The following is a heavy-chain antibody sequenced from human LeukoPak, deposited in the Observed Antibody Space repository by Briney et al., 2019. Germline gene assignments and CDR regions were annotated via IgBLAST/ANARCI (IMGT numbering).Heavy chain of an antibody. D-gene: IGHD3-22*01. V-gene: IGHV1-8*01. CDR3: ARGLYYYDSSGYWPLDY. Sequence: ASVKVSCKASGYTFTSYDINWVRQATGQGLEWMGWMNPNSGNTGYAQKFQGRVTMTRNTPISTAYMELSSLRSEDTAVYYCARGLYYYDSSGYWPLDYWGQGTLVTVSS. CDR2: MNPNSGNT. J-gene: IGHJ4*02. CDR1: GYTFTSYD.